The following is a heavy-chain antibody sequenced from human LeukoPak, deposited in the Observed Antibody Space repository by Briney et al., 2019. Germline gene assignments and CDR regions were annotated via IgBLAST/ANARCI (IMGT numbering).Heavy chain of an antibody. CDR1: GGSISSSNW. V-gene: IGHV4-4*02. D-gene: IGHD2-15*01. CDR3: ATTFSWAFDY. J-gene: IGHJ4*02. CDR2: IFHSGST. Sequence: SGTLSLTCAVSGGSISSSNWWSCVRQPPGKGLEFIGEIFHSGSTNYNPSLKSRVTLSVDKSKNQFSLKLTSVTAADTAVYYCATTFSWAFDYWGQGTLVTVSS.